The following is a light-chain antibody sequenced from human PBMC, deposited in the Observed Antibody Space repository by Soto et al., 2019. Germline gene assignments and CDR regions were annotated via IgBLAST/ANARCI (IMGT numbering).Light chain of an antibody. CDR2: DAS. CDR1: QSVSNN. CDR3: QQYNNWPPIT. Sequence: EIMMTQSPATLSVSPGERATLSCRASQSVSNNLAWYQQKPGQAPTLLIYDASTSATGIPVRFSGSGSVTDFTLTISSLQSEALALYDYQQYNNWPPITFGQGTRLEIK. J-gene: IGKJ5*01. V-gene: IGKV3-15*01.